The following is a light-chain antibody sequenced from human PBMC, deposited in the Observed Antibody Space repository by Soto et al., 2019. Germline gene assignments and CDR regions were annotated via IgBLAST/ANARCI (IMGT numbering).Light chain of an antibody. CDR2: GAS. Sequence: EIVMTQSPATLSVSPGERATLSCRASHSVSSNLAWYQQKPGQAPRLLIYGASTRATGIPASFSGSGSGTEFTLTISSLQSEDFAVYYCQQYNNGVTFGGGTKVEIK. CDR1: HSVSSN. J-gene: IGKJ4*01. V-gene: IGKV3-15*01. CDR3: QQYNNGVT.